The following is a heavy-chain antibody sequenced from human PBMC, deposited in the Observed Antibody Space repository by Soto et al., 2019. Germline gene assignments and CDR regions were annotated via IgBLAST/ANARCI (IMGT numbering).Heavy chain of an antibody. V-gene: IGHV3-30*18. CDR1: GFTFSSYG. Sequence: GGSLRLSCAASGFTFSSYGMHWVRQAPGKGLEWVAFISYDGSNKYSADSVKGRFTISRDNSKNTLYLQMNSLRAEDTAVYYCAKGYSGYDATIDYWGQGTLVTVSS. D-gene: IGHD5-12*01. CDR3: AKGYSGYDATIDY. CDR2: ISYDGSNK. J-gene: IGHJ4*02.